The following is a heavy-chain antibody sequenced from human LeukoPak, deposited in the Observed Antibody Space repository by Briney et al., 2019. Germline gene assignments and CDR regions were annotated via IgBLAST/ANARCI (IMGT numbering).Heavy chain of an antibody. Sequence: KVGESLKISCKGSGYSFTSYWIGWVRQMPGKGLEWMGIIYPGDSDTRYSPSFQGQVTISADKSISTAYLQWSSLKASDTAMYCCARSLGYSYGPLDYWGQGTLVTVSS. D-gene: IGHD5-18*01. CDR1: GYSFTSYW. J-gene: IGHJ4*02. CDR2: IYPGDSDT. CDR3: ARSLGYSYGPLDY. V-gene: IGHV5-51*01.